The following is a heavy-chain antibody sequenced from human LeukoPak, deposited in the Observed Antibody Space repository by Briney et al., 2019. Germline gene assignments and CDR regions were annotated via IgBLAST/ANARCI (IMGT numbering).Heavy chain of an antibody. CDR2: ISWNSGSI. CDR1: GFTFDDYA. D-gene: IGHD6-19*01. J-gene: IGHJ4*02. V-gene: IGHV3-9*01. CDR3: AKDSAITGYSSGWFYFDY. Sequence: GRSLRLSCAASGFTFDDYAMHWVRQAPGKGLEWVSGISWNSGSIGYADSVKGRFTISRDNAKNSLYLQMNSLRAEDTASYYCAKDSAITGYSSGWFYFDYWGQGTLVTVSS.